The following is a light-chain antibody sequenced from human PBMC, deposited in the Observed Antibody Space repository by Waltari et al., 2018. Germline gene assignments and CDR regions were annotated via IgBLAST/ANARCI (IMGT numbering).Light chain of an antibody. CDR2: GAS. V-gene: IGKV3-20*01. J-gene: IGKJ1*01. CDR3: QHYVRLPAT. Sequence: IVLTQSPGTLSLSPGERATLSCRASQSASRTLAWYQQKPGQAPKLLIYGASIRATGIPDRFTGSGSGTDFSLTISSLEPEDFAIYFCQHYVRLPATFGQGTKVEIK. CDR1: QSASRT.